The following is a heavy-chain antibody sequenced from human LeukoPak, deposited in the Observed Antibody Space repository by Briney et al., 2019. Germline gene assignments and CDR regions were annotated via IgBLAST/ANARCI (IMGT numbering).Heavy chain of an antibody. D-gene: IGHD5-24*01. CDR3: AREEDGYNYYFDY. J-gene: IGHJ4*02. Sequence: ASVKVSCKASGGTFSSYTISWVRQAPGQGLEWMGRIIPILGIANYAQKFQGRVTITADKSTSTAYMELSSLRSEDTAVYYCAREEDGYNYYFDYWGQGTLVTVSS. V-gene: IGHV1-69*04. CDR1: GGTFSSYT. CDR2: IIPILGIA.